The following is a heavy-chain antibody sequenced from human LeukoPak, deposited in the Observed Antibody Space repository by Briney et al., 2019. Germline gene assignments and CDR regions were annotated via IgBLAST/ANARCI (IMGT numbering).Heavy chain of an antibody. V-gene: IGHV4-39*01. J-gene: IGHJ5*02. D-gene: IGHD1-26*01. CDR1: GGSISFSTSY. Sequence: PSETLSLTCTVSGGSISFSTSYWAWIRHPPGKGPEWIGSIYYRGSTYYNPSLTSRLTISVDTSKNQFSLKLRSLTAADTAVYYCARGEQVNWFDPWGQGALVIVSS. CDR3: ARGEQVNWFDP. CDR2: IYYRGST.